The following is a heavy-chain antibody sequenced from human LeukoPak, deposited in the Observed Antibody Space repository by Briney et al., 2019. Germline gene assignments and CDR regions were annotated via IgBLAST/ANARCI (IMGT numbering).Heavy chain of an antibody. V-gene: IGHV3-21*01. Sequence: GGSLRLSCATSGFTFSSHDMNWVRQAPGKGLEWVSSITGNSKSIDYADSVKGRFAISRDNAKNSLFLQMNSLRAEDTATYYCARGEFGDYYYFYMDVWGKGTTVTVSS. CDR1: GFTFSSHD. D-gene: IGHD2/OR15-2a*01. CDR2: ITGNSKSI. J-gene: IGHJ6*03. CDR3: ARGEFGDYYYFYMDV.